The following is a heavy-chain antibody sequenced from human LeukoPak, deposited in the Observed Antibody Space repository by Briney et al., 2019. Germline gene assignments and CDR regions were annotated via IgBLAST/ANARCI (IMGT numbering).Heavy chain of an antibody. V-gene: IGHV7-4-1*02. D-gene: IGHD4-11*01. Sequence: ASVKVSCKTSGYSFNSHHVHWVRQAPGQGLEWMGWINTNTGNPTYAQGFTGRFVFSLDTSVNTAYLQISSLKTEDTAVYYCARDPRGGYSNLYPWGQGTLVTVSS. CDR2: INTNTGNP. CDR3: ARDPRGGYSNLYP. J-gene: IGHJ5*02. CDR1: GYSFNSHH.